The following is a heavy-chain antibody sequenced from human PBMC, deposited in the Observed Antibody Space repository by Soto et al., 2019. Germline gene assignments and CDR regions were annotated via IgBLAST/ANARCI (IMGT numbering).Heavy chain of an antibody. J-gene: IGHJ4*02. CDR3: ATQEWEPYYLDY. CDR1: GFTFSSYA. V-gene: IGHV3-23*01. CDR2: ISGSGGST. Sequence: GGSLRLSCVASGFTFSSYAMSWVRQAPGKGLEWVSAISGSGGSTYYADSVKGRFTITRDNSKNTLYLQMNSLRAEDTAIYYCATQEWEPYYLDYWGQGTLVTVSS. D-gene: IGHD1-26*01.